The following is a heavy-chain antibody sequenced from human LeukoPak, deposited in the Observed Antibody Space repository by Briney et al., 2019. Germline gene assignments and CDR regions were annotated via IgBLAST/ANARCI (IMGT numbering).Heavy chain of an antibody. D-gene: IGHD1-26*01. CDR3: ARTPKLLYYYYYGMDV. V-gene: IGHV4-30-4*01. Sequence: SQTLSLTCTVSGGSISSGDYYWSWIRQPPGKGLEWIGYIYYSGSTYYNPSLKSRVTISVDTSKNQFSLKLSSVTAADTAVYYCARTPKLLYYYYYGMDVWGQGTTVTVSS. J-gene: IGHJ6*02. CDR1: GGSISSGDYY. CDR2: IYYSGST.